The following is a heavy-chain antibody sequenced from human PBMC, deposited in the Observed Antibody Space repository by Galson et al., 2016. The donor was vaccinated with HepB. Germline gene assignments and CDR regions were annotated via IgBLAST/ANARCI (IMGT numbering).Heavy chain of an antibody. V-gene: IGHV1-18*01. D-gene: IGHD2-21*02. Sequence: SVKVSCKASGYPFSSYGISWVRQAPGQGLEWLGWISAYNGYTNYAQNLQGRVTLTTDTSTNTAYMELRSLKTDDPAVYYCVRMTSDWESVLWGQGTLVTASS. CDR2: ISAYNGYT. CDR3: VRMTSDWESVL. CDR1: GYPFSSYG. J-gene: IGHJ1*01.